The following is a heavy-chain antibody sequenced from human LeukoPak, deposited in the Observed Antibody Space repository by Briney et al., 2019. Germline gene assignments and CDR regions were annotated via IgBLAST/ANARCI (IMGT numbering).Heavy chain of an antibody. CDR2: ISSSSSCI. V-gene: IGHV3-21*01. CDR1: GFTFSSYS. J-gene: IGHJ3*02. Sequence: GGSLRLSCAASGFTFSSYSMNWVRQAPGKGLEWVSSISSSSSCIYYADSVKGRFTISRDNAKNSLYLQMNSLRAEDTAVYYCASFPYDAFDIWGQGTMVTVSS. CDR3: ASFPYDAFDI.